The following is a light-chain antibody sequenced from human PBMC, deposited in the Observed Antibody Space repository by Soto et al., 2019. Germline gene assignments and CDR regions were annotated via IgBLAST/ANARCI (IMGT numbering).Light chain of an antibody. J-gene: IGKJ4*01. V-gene: IGKV1-27*01. Sequence: DIQMTQSPYSLSASVGDRVTLTCRASQGIGDYLAWYQQKPGKVPKLLIYAASTLQSGVPSRFSGRGSGTDFTLTISSLQPEDVATYYCQKYNSALLTFGGGTKVEIK. CDR3: QKYNSALLT. CDR2: AAS. CDR1: QGIGDY.